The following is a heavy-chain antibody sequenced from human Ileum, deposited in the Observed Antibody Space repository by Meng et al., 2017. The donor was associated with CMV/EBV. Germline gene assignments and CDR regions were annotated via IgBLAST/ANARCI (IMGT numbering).Heavy chain of an antibody. CDR2: ISGSGGST. CDR3: AKGPTGIFDY. CDR1: GFTFSSYA. V-gene: IGHV3-23*01. D-gene: IGHD1-1*01. Sequence: LSCAASGFTFSSYAMGWVRQAPGKGLEWVSAISGSGGSTYYADSVKGRFTISRDNSKNTLYLQMNSLRAEDTAVYYCAKGPTGIFDYWGQGTLVTVSS. J-gene: IGHJ4*02.